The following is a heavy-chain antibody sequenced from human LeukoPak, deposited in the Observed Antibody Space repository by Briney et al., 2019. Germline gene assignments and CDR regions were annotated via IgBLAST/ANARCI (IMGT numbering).Heavy chain of an antibody. Sequence: SETLSLTCNVSGASISANNYYWTWIRQPAGKGLEWIGRIYTDGITNYSPSLKSRVTIFLDKPKNQFSPKLTSMTAADTAVYYCARFAFSSLRLDYWGQGAQVIVSS. J-gene: IGHJ4*02. CDR1: GASISANNYY. D-gene: IGHD3-16*01. V-gene: IGHV4-61*02. CDR2: IYTDGIT. CDR3: ARFAFSSLRLDY.